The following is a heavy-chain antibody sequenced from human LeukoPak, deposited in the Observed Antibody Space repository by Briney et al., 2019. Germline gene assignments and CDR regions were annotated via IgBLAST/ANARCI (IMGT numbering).Heavy chain of an antibody. Sequence: PGGSLRLSCAASGFTFSRSDMHWVRQAPGKGLEWVSAIGTGGDTYYPGSVEGRFTISRENAKNSLYLQMNSLRAGDTAVYYCAREIHDYSDPNRFFDLWGHGTLVTVSS. V-gene: IGHV3-13*01. D-gene: IGHD4-17*01. CDR1: GFTFSRSD. J-gene: IGHJ2*01. CDR3: AREIHDYSDPNRFFDL. CDR2: IGTGGDT.